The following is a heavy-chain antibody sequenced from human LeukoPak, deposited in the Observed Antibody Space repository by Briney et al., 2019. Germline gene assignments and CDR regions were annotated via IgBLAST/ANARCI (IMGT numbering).Heavy chain of an antibody. Sequence: GESRKISCKGSGYSFTNYWIGWVRQMPDKGLEWVGIIYPGDSVTRYSRSFGGQVTISADNSITTAYLPRTSMKASDPAMHSSARRVLSSRGSYVYWGQETLLTVSS. J-gene: IGHJ4*02. CDR1: GYSFTNYW. CDR3: ARRVLSSRGSYVY. D-gene: IGHD6-19*01. CDR2: IYPGDSVT. V-gene: IGHV5-51*03.